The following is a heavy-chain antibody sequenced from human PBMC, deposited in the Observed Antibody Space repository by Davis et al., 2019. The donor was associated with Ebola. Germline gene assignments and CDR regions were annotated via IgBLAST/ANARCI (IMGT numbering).Heavy chain of an antibody. CDR3: TRDRSDSWQGSYITWGMGPPKNDFYGMDV. J-gene: IGHJ6*02. V-gene: IGHV3-49*04. Sequence: GGSLRLSCSASGFTFGDHTMIWVRQAPGKGLEWVGFIRSNAFDGTTQYAASVRGRFTISRDDSNNIVYLQMNSLKAEDTAVYYCTRDRSDSWQGSYITWGMGPPKNDFYGMDVWGQGTTVTVSS. D-gene: IGHD1-26*01. CDR1: GFTFGDHT. CDR2: IRSNAFDGTT.